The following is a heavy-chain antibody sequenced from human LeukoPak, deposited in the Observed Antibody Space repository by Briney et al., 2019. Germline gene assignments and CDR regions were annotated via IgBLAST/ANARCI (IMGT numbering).Heavy chain of an antibody. CDR1: GYTFTSYG. J-gene: IGHJ6*03. CDR2: ISAYNGNT. V-gene: IGHV1-18*01. D-gene: IGHD6-13*01. Sequence: ASVKVSCKASGYTFTSYGISWVRQAPGQGLEWMGWISAYNGNTNYAQKLQGRVTMTTDTSTSTAYMELRSLRSDDTAVYYCAREPQTPSIAAAGTGTCYYYMDVWGKGTTVTVSS. CDR3: AREPQTPSIAAAGTGTCYYYMDV.